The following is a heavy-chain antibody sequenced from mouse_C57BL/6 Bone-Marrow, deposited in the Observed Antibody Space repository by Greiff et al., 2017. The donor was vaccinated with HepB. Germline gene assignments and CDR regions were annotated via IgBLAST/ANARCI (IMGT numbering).Heavy chain of an antibody. CDR2: ISYSGST. CDR1: GYSITSGYD. CDR3: ARRRYGSMDY. V-gene: IGHV3-1*01. D-gene: IGHD1-1*01. Sequence: DVKLQESGPGMVKPSQSLSLTCTVTGYSITSGYDWHWIRHFPGNKLEWMGYISYSGSTNYNPSLKSRISITHDTSKNHFFLKLNSVTTEDTATYYCARRRYGSMDYWGQGTSVTVSS. J-gene: IGHJ4*01.